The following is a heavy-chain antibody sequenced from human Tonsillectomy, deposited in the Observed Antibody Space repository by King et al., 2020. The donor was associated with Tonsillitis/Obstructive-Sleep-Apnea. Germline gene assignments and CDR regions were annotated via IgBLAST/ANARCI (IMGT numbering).Heavy chain of an antibody. D-gene: IGHD6-19*01. V-gene: IGHV3-53*01. CDR2: IYISGST. J-gene: IGHJ4*02. CDR1: GFTVISNY. CDR3: AREREGSGLVGDY. Sequence: VQLVESGGGLIQPGGSLRLSCAASGFTVISNYMSWVRQAPGKGLEWVSVIYISGSTHYADSVKGRFTISRDNSKNTLYLQMNSLRAEDTAVYYCAREREGSGLVGDYWGQGTLVTVSS.